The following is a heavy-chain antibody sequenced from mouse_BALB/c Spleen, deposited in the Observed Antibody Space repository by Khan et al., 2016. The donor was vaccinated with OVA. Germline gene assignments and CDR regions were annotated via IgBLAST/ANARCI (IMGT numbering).Heavy chain of an antibody. Sequence: QFQLVQSGPELKKPGETVKISCKATGFTFTNYGMNWVKQAPGKGLRWMGWINTYTGEPTYADDFKGRFAFSLETSASNAYLQINNLQNEDMATHFAARTYYSYDRYFDVWGAGTSVTVSA. CDR3: ARTYYSYDRYFDV. CDR2: INTYTGEP. CDR1: GFTFTNYG. D-gene: IGHD2-12*01. J-gene: IGHJ1*01. V-gene: IGHV9-1*02.